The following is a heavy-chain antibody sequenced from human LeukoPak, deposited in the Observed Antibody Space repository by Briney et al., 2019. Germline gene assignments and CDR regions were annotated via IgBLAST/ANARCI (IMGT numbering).Heavy chain of an antibody. CDR3: AKDPNYYDSSGSDY. CDR2: ISTSSSYI. D-gene: IGHD3-22*01. CDR1: GFTFSSYN. Sequence: PGGSLRLSCAASGFTFSSYNMNWVRQAPGKGLEWVSSISTSSSYIYYADSVKGRFTISRDNARNSLYLQMNSLRAEDAAVYYCAKDPNYYDSSGSDYWGQGTLVTVSS. V-gene: IGHV3-21*04. J-gene: IGHJ4*02.